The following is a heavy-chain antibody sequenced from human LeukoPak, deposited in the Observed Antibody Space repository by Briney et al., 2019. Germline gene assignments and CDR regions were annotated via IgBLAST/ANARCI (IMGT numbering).Heavy chain of an antibody. J-gene: IGHJ6*03. V-gene: IGHV4-59*02. D-gene: IGHD5-18*01. CDR3: ARGVDTAMYYYYYMDV. Sequence: SETLSLTCAVSGGSVTTYHWTWIRQPPGKGLEWIGHIHCSGGADYNPSLKSRVTISVDTSKNQFSLKLSSVTAADTAVYYCARGVDTAMYYYYYMDVWGKGTTVTVSS. CDR1: GGSVTTYH. CDR2: IHCSGGA.